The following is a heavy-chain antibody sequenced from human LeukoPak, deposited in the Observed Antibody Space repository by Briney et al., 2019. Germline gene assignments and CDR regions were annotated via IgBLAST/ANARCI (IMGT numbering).Heavy chain of an antibody. CDR1: GYTFTSYG. V-gene: IGHV1-18*01. D-gene: IGHD1-26*01. CDR2: ISANNDNT. Sequence: GASVKVSCKASGYTFTSYGISWVRQAPGQGLEWMGWISANNDNTHYAQNLQGRVTMTTDTSTSTAYMELRSLRSDDTAVYYCARVVGANPGYYWGQGTLVTVSS. J-gene: IGHJ4*02. CDR3: ARVVGANPGYY.